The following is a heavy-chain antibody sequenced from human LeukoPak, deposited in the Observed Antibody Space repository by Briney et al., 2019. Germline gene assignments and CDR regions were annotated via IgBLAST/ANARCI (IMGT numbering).Heavy chain of an antibody. D-gene: IGHD2-15*01. J-gene: IGHJ3*02. CDR1: GFTFSSYA. CDR2: ISSNGVST. V-gene: IGHV3-64D*06. Sequence: GGSLRLSCSASGFTFSSYAMHWVRQAPGKGLEYVSAISSNGVSTYYADSVKGRFTISRDNSKNTLYLQMSSLRAEDTAVYYCARDLGGTGVFDIWGRGTMVTVSS. CDR3: ARDLGGTGVFDI.